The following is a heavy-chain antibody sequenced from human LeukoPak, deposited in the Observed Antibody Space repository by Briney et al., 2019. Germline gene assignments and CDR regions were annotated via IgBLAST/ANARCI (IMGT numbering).Heavy chain of an antibody. Sequence: GGSLRLSCVASGFTFSISSMSWVRQAPGKGLEWVSYISSSSSFIYDADSVRGRFTISRDNAKNSLYLQMNSLRAEDTAVYYCAGSILTGYPNFDYWGQGTLVTVSS. J-gene: IGHJ4*02. D-gene: IGHD3-9*01. CDR2: ISSSSSFI. V-gene: IGHV3-21*05. CDR3: AGSILTGYPNFDY. CDR1: GFTFSISS.